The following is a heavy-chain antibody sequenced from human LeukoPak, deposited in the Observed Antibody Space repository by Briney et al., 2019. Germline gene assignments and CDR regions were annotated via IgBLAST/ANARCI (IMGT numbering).Heavy chain of an antibody. CDR1: GFTFSNAR. V-gene: IGHV3-15*01. J-gene: IGHJ6*04. Sequence: GGSLRLSCAASGFTFSNARMSWVRQAPGEGLGWVGRIKNKTDGGTTDYAAPVKGRFTISRDDSKNTLYLQMNSLKTEDTAVYYCTTDTSSTTGTAYYYYYYGMDVWGKGTTVTVSS. CDR2: IKNKTDGGTT. CDR3: TTDTSSTTGTAYYYYYYGMDV. D-gene: IGHD1-1*01.